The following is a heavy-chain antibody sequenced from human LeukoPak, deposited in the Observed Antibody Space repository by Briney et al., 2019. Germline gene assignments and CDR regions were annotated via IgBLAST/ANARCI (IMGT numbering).Heavy chain of an antibody. J-gene: IGHJ3*02. Sequence: PSETLSLTCAVYGGSFSGYYWSWIRQPPGKGLEWIGEINHSGSTNYNPSLKSRVTISVDTSKNQFSLKLSSVTAADTAVYHCAREGRAIWGQGTMVTVSS. CDR1: GGSFSGYY. CDR2: INHSGST. V-gene: IGHV4-34*01. CDR3: AREGRAI.